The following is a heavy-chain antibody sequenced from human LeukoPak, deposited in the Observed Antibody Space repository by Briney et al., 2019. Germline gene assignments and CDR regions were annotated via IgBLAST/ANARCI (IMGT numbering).Heavy chain of an antibody. CDR3: ARLYSSGWYTDY. J-gene: IGHJ4*02. D-gene: IGHD6-19*01. V-gene: IGHV3-48*04. CDR2: ISSTGSTI. CDR1: GFTFSTYS. Sequence: GGSLRLSCAASGFTFSTYSMNWVRQAPGKGLEWVSYISSTGSTIYYADSVKGRFTISRDNAKNSLYLQMNSLRAEDTAVYYCARLYSSGWYTDYWGQGTLVTVSS.